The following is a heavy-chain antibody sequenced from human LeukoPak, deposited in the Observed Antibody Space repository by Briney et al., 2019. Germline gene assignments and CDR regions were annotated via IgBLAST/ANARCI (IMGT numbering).Heavy chain of an antibody. CDR1: GFTFISYV. CDR3: ARVGPGYTYVYGAPYYFDS. V-gene: IGHV3-53*04. CDR2: IFSGGNT. D-gene: IGHD5-18*01. Sequence: PGGSLRLSCAASGFTFISYVMSWVRQAPGKGLEWVSLIFSGGNTYYADSVKGRFTISRHNSGNTVYLQMNSLRAEDTAVYYCARVGPGYTYVYGAPYYFDSWGQGTLVTVSS. J-gene: IGHJ4*02.